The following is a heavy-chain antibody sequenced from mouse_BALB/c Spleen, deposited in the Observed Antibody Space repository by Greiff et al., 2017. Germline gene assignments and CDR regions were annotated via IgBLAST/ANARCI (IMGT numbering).Heavy chain of an antibody. CDR2: IYPGDGDT. J-gene: IGHJ4*01. CDR1: GYAFSSSW. CDR3: ARGVVYAMDY. Sequence: QVQLQQSGPELVKPGASVKISCTASGYAFSSSWMNWVKQRPGQGLEWIGRIYPGDGDTNYNGKFKGKATLTADKSSSTAYMQLSSLTSVDSAVYFCARGVVYAMDYWGQGTSVTVSS. D-gene: IGHD1-1*02. V-gene: IGHV1-82*01.